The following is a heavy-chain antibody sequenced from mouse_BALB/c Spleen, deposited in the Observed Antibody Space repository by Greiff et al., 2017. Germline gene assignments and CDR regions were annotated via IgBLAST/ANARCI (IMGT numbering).Heavy chain of an antibody. Sequence: VQLQQSGAELAKPGASVKMSCKASGYTFTSYWMHWVKQRPGQGLEWIGYINPSTGYTEYNQKFKDKATLTADKSSSTAYMQLSSLTSEDSAVYYCARSGDTYFDVWGAGTTVTVSS. D-gene: IGHD3-1*01. J-gene: IGHJ1*01. V-gene: IGHV1-7*01. CDR2: INPSTGYT. CDR1: GYTFTSYW. CDR3: ARSGDTYFDV.